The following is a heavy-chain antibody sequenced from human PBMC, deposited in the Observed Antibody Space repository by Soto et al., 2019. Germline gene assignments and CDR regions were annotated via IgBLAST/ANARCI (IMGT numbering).Heavy chain of an antibody. V-gene: IGHV3-74*01. CDR1: GVTFSDYW. CDR2: INNDGSST. J-gene: IGHJ4*02. D-gene: IGHD3-3*01. CDR3: TRGQSGYSFFDF. Sequence: EVPLVESGGGLVQPGGSLRLSCTASGVTFSDYWMHRVRQAPGKGLVWVSRINNDGSSTVHGDPVKGRFTISRDNAKNTVYLEMHSLRAEDTAVYYCTRGQSGYSFFDFWGQGTLVTVSS.